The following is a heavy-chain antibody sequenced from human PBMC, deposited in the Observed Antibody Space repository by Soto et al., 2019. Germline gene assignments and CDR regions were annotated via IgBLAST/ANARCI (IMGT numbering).Heavy chain of an antibody. V-gene: IGHV3-30*18. CDR2: ISYDGSNK. CDR3: AKDRTTVTTGGLSN. D-gene: IGHD4-4*01. J-gene: IGHJ4*02. Sequence: GGSLRLSCAASGFTFGSYGMHWVRQAPGKGLEWVAVISYDGSNKYYADSVKGRFTISRDNSKNTLYLQMNSLRAEDTAVYYCAKDRTTVTTGGLSNWGQGTLVTVSS. CDR1: GFTFGSYG.